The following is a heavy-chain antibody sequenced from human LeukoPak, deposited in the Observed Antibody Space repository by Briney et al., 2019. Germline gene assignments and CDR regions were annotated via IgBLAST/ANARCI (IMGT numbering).Heavy chain of an antibody. V-gene: IGHV1-46*01. CDR1: GYTFTGYY. CDR3: ARDGLLWFGISNWFDP. CDR2: INPSGGST. D-gene: IGHD3-10*01. J-gene: IGHJ5*02. Sequence: GASVKVSCKASGYTFTGYYMHWVRQAPGQGLEWMGIINPSGGSTSYAQKFQGRVTMTRDTSTSTVYMELSSLRSEDTAVYYCARDGLLWFGISNWFDPWGQGTLVTVSS.